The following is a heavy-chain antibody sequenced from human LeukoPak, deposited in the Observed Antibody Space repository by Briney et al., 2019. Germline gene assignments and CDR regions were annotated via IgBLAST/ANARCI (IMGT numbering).Heavy chain of an antibody. CDR2: IKSKTDGGTT. CDR1: GFTFSNAW. CDR3: TTDYHLLWS. D-gene: IGHD2-2*01. V-gene: IGHV3-15*07. J-gene: IGHJ4*02. Sequence: GGSLRLSCAASGFTFSNAWMNWVRQAPGKGLEWGGRIKSKTDGGTTDYAAPVKGRFTISRDDSKNTLYLQMNSLKTEDTAVYYCTTDYHLLWSWGQGTLVTVSS.